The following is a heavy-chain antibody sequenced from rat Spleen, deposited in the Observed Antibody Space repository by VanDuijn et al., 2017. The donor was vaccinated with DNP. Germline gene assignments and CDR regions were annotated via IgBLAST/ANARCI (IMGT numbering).Heavy chain of an antibody. V-gene: IGHV5-7*01. CDR2: ISFDGIST. J-gene: IGHJ2*01. CDR1: GFPFSDYN. Sequence: EVQLVESGGGLVQPGRSLKLSCAASGFPFSDYNMAWVRQAPKEGLEWVASISFDGISTYYRDSVKGRFTISRDNAKSTLYLQMDSLRSEDTATYYCARPDYWGQGVMVTVSS. CDR3: ARPDY.